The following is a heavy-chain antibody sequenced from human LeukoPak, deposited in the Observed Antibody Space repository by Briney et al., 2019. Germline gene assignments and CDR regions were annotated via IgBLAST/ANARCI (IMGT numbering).Heavy chain of an antibody. CDR3: ARVDYDSSGYYGTGYYYYMDV. Sequence: GGTLRLSSAASGFTFSSYSMNWVRQAPGQGWEWVSYISSSSSTIYHEDSVKGRFTISRDNAKNSLYLQMNSLTAEDKPGCYGARVDYDSSGYYGTGYYYYMDVWGKGTTVTVSS. D-gene: IGHD3-22*01. J-gene: IGHJ6*03. CDR1: GFTFSSYS. CDR2: ISSSSSTI. V-gene: IGHV3-48*01.